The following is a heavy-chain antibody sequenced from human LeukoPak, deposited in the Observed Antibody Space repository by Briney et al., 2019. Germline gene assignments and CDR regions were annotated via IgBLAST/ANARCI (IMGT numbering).Heavy chain of an antibody. CDR3: AKDRYCTNGVCYRFDY. CDR1: GFTFSSYG. CDR2: IRYDGSNK. V-gene: IGHV3-30*02. Sequence: GGSLRLSCAASGFTFSSYGMHWVRQAPGKGLEWEAFIRYDGSNKYYADSVKGRFTISRDNSKNTLYLQMNSLRAEDTAVYYCAKDRYCTNGVCYRFDYWGQGTLVTVSS. D-gene: IGHD2-8*01. J-gene: IGHJ4*02.